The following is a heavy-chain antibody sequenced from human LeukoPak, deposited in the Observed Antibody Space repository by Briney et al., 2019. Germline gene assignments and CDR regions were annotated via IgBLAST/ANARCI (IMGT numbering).Heavy chain of an antibody. J-gene: IGHJ4*02. Sequence: SETLSLTCTVSGYSISSGYYWGWIRQPPGKGLECIGSIYHSGSTYYNPSLRGRVTISVDTSKNQFSLKLSSVTAADTAVYYCASLLITMVRGVIRTPFFDYWGQGTLVTVSS. CDR2: IYHSGST. D-gene: IGHD3-10*01. V-gene: IGHV4-38-2*02. CDR1: GYSISSGYY. CDR3: ASLLITMVRGVIRTPFFDY.